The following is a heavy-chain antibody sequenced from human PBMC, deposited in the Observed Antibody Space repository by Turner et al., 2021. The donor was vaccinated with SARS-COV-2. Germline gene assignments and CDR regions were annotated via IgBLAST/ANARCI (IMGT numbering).Heavy chain of an antibody. J-gene: IGHJ4*02. V-gene: IGHV3-30*04. CDR2: ISYDGNYK. CDR1: GFTFSTYA. Sequence: QAQLVESGGGVVQAGRSLRLSCAASGFTFSTYALHWVRQAPGRGLEWVALISYDGNYKDDADSVKGRFTISRDNSKNTLYLQMNSLRAEDTAVYYCARSLRARVDFDYWGQGTLVTVSS. CDR3: ARSLRARVDFDY. D-gene: IGHD5-18*01.